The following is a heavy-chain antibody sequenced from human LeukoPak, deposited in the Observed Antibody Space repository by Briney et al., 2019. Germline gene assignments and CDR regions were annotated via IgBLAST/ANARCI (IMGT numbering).Heavy chain of an antibody. D-gene: IGHD2-2*01. CDR2: IIPIFGTA. CDR3: ARGGVPAAIFGYYYYGMDV. Sequence: PVKVSCKASGGTFSSYAISWVRQAPGQGLEWMGGIIPIFGTANYAQKFQGRVTITTDESTSTAYMELRSLRSDDTAVYYCARGGVPAAIFGYYYYGMDVWGQGTTVTVSS. J-gene: IGHJ6*02. V-gene: IGHV1-69*05. CDR1: GGTFSSYA.